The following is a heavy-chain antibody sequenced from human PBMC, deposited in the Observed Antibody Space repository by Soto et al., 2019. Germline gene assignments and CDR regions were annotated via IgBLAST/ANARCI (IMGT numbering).Heavy chain of an antibody. D-gene: IGHD2-15*01. CDR3: AKLSSARKWSGYCSGSSCHYYFDY. CDR2: VSGSGGST. CDR1: GFTFSSYA. Sequence: GGSLRLSCAASGFTFSSYAMSWVRPAPGEGLGWGSAVSGSGGSTYYADSVKGRFTVSRDNSKNTLYLQMNSLGAEDTAVYHCAKLSSARKWSGYCSGSSCHYYFDYWGQGTLVTVSS. V-gene: IGHV3-23*01. J-gene: IGHJ4*02.